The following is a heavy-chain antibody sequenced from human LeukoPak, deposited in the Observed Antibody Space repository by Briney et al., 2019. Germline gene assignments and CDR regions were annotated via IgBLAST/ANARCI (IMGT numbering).Heavy chain of an antibody. CDR1: GFTFSDYY. D-gene: IGHD3-22*01. V-gene: IGHV3-11*01. J-gene: IGHJ4*02. CDR2: ISSSGSTI. Sequence: KPGGSLRLSCAASGFTFSDYYMSWIRQAPGKGLEWVSYISSSGSTIYYADSVKGRFTISRDNAKNSLYLQMNSLRAEDTAVYYCAKRDDSSGYYYFDYWGQGTLVTVSS. CDR3: AKRDDSSGYYYFDY.